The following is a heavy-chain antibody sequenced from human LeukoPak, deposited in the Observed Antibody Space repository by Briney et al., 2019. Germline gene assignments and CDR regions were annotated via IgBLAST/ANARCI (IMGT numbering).Heavy chain of an antibody. D-gene: IGHD6-13*01. CDR2: ISTSSSYI. CDR3: ARAGYSSTWYVAFDI. CDR1: GFTFSDYS. Sequence: SGGSLRLSCAASGFTFSDYSMNWVRQAPGKGLEWVSSISTSSSYIYYADSVKGLFTISRDNAKNSLYLQMNSMRAEDTAVYYCARAGYSSTWYVAFDIWGQGTMVTVSS. J-gene: IGHJ3*02. V-gene: IGHV3-21*01.